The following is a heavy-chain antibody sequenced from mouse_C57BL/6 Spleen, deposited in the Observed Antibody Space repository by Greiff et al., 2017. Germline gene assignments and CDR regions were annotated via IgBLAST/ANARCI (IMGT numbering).Heavy chain of an antibody. V-gene: IGHV1-54*01. CDR3: ARLRTGYFDV. J-gene: IGHJ1*03. CDR2: INPGSGGT. Sequence: QVQLQQSGAELVRPGTSVKVSCKASGYAFTNSLIEWVKQRPGQGLEGIGVINPGSGGTNYNEKFKGKATLTADKSSSTAYMQLSSLTSEDSAVYFCARLRTGYFDVWGTGTTVTVSS. D-gene: IGHD1-1*01. CDR1: GYAFTNSL.